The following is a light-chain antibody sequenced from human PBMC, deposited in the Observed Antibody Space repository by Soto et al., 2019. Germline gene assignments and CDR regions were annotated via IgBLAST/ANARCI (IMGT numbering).Light chain of an antibody. V-gene: IGLV2-14*01. CDR1: SSDIGGYNY. J-gene: IGLJ1*01. CDR3: NSYRSSSSPDYV. CDR2: EVS. Sequence: QSALTQPASVSGSPGQSITISCTGTSSDIGGYNYVSWYQQHPGEAPKLMIYEVSNRPSGVSNRFSGSKSGNTASLTISGLQAEDEADYYCNSYRSSSSPDYVFGTGTKLTVL.